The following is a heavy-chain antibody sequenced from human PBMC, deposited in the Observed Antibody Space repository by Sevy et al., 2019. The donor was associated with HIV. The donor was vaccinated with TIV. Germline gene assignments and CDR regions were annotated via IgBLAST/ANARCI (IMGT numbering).Heavy chain of an antibody. Sequence: GGFLRLSCAASGFTFSNYAMSWVRQAPGKGLEWVSTFSLDCGEINYGDSVMGWVTISSDNSKHTIYLQMNSLGAEDTALYYCARQGCSKPLDYWGQGTLVTVSS. V-gene: IGHV3-23*01. CDR3: ARQGCSKPLDY. J-gene: IGHJ4*02. CDR2: FSLDCGEI. CDR1: GFTFSNYA. D-gene: IGHD2-2*01.